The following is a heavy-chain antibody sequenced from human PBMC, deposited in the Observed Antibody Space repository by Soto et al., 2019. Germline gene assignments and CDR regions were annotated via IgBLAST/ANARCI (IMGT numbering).Heavy chain of an antibody. V-gene: IGHV4-4*02. CDR3: ARGKTTHGIGNWFDP. J-gene: IGHJ5*02. Sequence: SETLSLTCAVSGGSISSSNWWSWVRQPPGKGLEWIGEIYHSGSTNYNPSLKSRVTISVDKSKNQFSLKLSSVTAADTAVYYCARGKTTHGIGNWFDPWGQGTLVTVSS. D-gene: IGHD4-17*01. CDR1: GGSISSSNW. CDR2: IYHSGST.